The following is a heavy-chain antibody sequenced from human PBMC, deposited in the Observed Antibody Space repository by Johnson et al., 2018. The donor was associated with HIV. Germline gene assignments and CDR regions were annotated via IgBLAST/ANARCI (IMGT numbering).Heavy chain of an antibody. CDR2: IKTKTDGGTT. Sequence: VQLVESGGGLVQPGGSLRLSCVASGFTFSNAWMSWVRQAPGKGLEWVGRIKTKTDGGTTDYAAPVKGRFTISRDNPKNTLYLQMNSPRAEDTAVYYCARELGEDDYYDSGGDAFDIWGQGTMVTVSS. CDR3: ARELGEDDYYDSGGDAFDI. V-gene: IGHV3-15*01. CDR1: GFTFSNAW. J-gene: IGHJ3*02. D-gene: IGHD3-22*01.